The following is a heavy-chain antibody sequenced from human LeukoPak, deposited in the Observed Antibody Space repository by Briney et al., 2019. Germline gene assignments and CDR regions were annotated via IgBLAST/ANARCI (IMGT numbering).Heavy chain of an antibody. V-gene: IGHV4-34*01. D-gene: IGHD3-3*02. CDR2: ISHSGST. CDR1: GGSFSGYY. CDR3: ARLRRSRLAEFDY. Sequence: SETLSLTCAVYGGSFSGYYWSWIRQPPGKGLKWIGSISHSGSTYYNPSLKSRVTISVDTPKNQFSLKLSSLTAADTAVYYCARLRRSRLAEFDYWGQGTLVTVSS. J-gene: IGHJ4*02.